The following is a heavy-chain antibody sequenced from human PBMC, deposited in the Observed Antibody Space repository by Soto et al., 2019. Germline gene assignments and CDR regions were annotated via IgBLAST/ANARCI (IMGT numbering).Heavy chain of an antibody. CDR3: AKVVPDYYDSSGYFDY. CDR2: IYYSGST. D-gene: IGHD3-22*01. V-gene: IGHV4-39*01. Sequence: SETLSLTCTVSGGSISSSSYYWGWIRQPPGKGLEWIGSIYYSGSTYYNPSLKSRVTISVDTSKNQFSLKLSSVTAADTAVYYCAKVVPDYYDSSGYFDYWGQGTLVTVSS. J-gene: IGHJ4*02. CDR1: GGSISSSSYY.